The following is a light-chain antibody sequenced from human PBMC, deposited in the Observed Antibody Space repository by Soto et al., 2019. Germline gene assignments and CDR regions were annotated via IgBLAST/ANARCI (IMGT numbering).Light chain of an antibody. V-gene: IGKV3-11*01. CDR3: QQRSNWPHT. J-gene: IGKJ2*01. CDR1: QSVSSY. CDR2: DAS. Sequence: EIVLTQSPATLSLSPGERATLSCRASQSVSSYLAWYQQKPGQAPRLLISDASNRATGIPARFSGSGPGTDFTLTISSLEPEDFAVYYCQQRSNWPHTFGQGTKLEIK.